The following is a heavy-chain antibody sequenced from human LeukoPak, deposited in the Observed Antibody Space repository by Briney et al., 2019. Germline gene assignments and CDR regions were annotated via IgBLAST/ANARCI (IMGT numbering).Heavy chain of an antibody. CDR3: ATEKDLLLDS. V-gene: IGHV1-18*01. J-gene: IGHJ5*01. CDR1: GYTFTSYG. D-gene: IGHD1-26*01. Sequence: ASVKVSCKGVGYTFTSYGINWVRQAPGQGLEWLGLMSANNGKTDYAEKFQGRVTMTEDTSTDTAYLELSSLRSEDTAVYFCATEKDLLLDSWGQGTPVTVSS. CDR2: MSANNGKT.